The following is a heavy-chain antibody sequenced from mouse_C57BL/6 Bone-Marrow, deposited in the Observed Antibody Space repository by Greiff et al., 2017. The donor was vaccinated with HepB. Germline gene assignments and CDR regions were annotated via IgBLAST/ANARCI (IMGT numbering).Heavy chain of an antibody. CDR1: GYAFSSSW. V-gene: IGHV1-82*01. J-gene: IGHJ2*01. D-gene: IGHD1-1*01. CDR2: IYPGDGDT. Sequence: QVQLKESGPELVKPGASVKISCKASGYAFSSSWMNWVKQRPGKGLEWIGRIYPGDGDTNYNGKFKGKATLTADKSSSTAYMQLSSLTSEDSAVYFCAKTIYYGSSYHYWGQGTTLTVSS. CDR3: AKTIYYGSSYHY.